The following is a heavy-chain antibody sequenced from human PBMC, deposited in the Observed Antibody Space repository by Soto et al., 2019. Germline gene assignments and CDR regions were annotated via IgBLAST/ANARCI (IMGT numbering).Heavy chain of an antibody. CDR3: ARGPTVTYFDY. CDR1: GGSVSSGSYY. CDR2: IYYSGST. J-gene: IGHJ4*02. D-gene: IGHD4-17*01. V-gene: IGHV4-61*01. Sequence: QVQLQESSPGLVKPSETLSLTCTVSGGSVSSGSYYWSWIRQPPGKGLEWIGYIYYSGSTNYNPSLKSRVTISVDTSKNQFSLKLSSVTAADTAVYYCARGPTVTYFDYWGQGTLVTVSS.